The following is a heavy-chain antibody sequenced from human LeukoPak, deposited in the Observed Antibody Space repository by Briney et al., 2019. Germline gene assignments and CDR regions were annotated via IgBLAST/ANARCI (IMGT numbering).Heavy chain of an antibody. V-gene: IGHV4-61*01. CDR2: IYYSGST. D-gene: IGHD1-14*01. CDR3: ARYRAFDI. CDR1: GGSISSGTYY. J-gene: IGHJ3*02. Sequence: SETLSLTCTVSGGSISSGTYYWSWIRQPPGKGLEWIGYIYYSGSTNYNPSLKRRVTISVDTSKNQFSLTLSSVTAADTAVYYCARYRAFDIWGQGIMVTVSS.